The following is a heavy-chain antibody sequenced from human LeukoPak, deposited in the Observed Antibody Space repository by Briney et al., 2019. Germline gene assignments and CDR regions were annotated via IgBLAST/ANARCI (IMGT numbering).Heavy chain of an antibody. CDR1: GGSFSGYY. V-gene: IGHV4-34*01. J-gene: IGHJ4*02. CDR3: ARAVGGDGSGSL. D-gene: IGHD3-10*01. CDR2: INHSGST. Sequence: PSETLSLTCAVYGGSFSGYYWSWIRQPPGKGLEWIGEINHSGSTNYNPSLKSRVTISVDTSKNQFSLKLGSVTAADTAVYYCARAVGGDGSGSLWGPGTLVTVSS.